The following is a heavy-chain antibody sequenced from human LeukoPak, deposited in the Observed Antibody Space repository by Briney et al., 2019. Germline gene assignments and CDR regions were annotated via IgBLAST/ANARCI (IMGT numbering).Heavy chain of an antibody. J-gene: IGHJ4*02. V-gene: IGHV3-23*01. D-gene: IGHD3-10*01. CDR1: GFTFSRYS. CDR2: ITATSSST. Sequence: PGGSLRLSCAASGFTFSRYSMNWVRQAPGKGLEWVSAITATSSSTHDADSVQGRFTISRDNSKNTLYLQMNSLRPEGTAIYYCAKLFESGTYNNFFHYWGQGTLVTVFS. CDR3: AKLFESGTYNNFFHY.